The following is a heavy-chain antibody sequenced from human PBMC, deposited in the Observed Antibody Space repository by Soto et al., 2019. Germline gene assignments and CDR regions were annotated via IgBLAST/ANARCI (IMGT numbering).Heavy chain of an antibody. CDR2: IHPSGGGT. CDR3: ARGGHIAVVTASFDN. Sequence: QVQLVQSGAEVRKPGASVKVSCRPSGYTFNTYYLHWLRQAPEQALEWMGVIHPSGGGTTYAQKFLGRVTVTRDTSTTTVFMELSILRSDDTAVYYCARGGHIAVVTASFDNWGHGTLVTVSS. J-gene: IGHJ4*01. D-gene: IGHD2-21*02. CDR1: GYTFNTYY. V-gene: IGHV1-46*02.